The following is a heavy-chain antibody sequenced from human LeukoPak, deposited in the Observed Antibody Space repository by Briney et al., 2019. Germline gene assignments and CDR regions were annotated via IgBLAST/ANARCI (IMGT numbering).Heavy chain of an antibody. CDR3: ARASIMITFGGVIVNHYFDY. D-gene: IGHD3-16*02. CDR1: GGSFSGYY. V-gene: IGHV4-59*10. CDR2: IYTSGST. Sequence: SETLSLTCAVYGGSFSGYYWSWIRQPAGKGLEWIGRIYTSGSTNYNPSLKSRVTISVDTSKNQFSLKLSSVTAADTAVYYCARASIMITFGGVIVNHYFDYWGQGTLVTVSS. J-gene: IGHJ4*02.